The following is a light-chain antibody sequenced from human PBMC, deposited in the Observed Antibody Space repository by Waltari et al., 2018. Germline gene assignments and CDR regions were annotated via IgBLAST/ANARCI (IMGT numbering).Light chain of an antibody. V-gene: IGKV1-5*01. CDR2: EAS. J-gene: IGKJ1*01. CDR3: QQYNSHSTWT. Sequence: DIQMTQSPSTLSASVVDRVTITCRASQSVSSWLAWYQQKPGRAPKLLIYEASSLEGGVPSRFSGSGSGTEFTLTISSLQPDDFATYYCQQYNSHSTWTFGQGTKVEIK. CDR1: QSVSSW.